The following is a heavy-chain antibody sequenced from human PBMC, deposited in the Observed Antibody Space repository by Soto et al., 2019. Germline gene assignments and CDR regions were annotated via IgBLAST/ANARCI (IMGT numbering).Heavy chain of an antibody. CDR1: GYTFSRYA. V-gene: IGHV1-3*01. CDR2: INAGYGNT. Sequence: QVHLVQSGAEVRKPGASVKVSCKASGYTFSRYAMHWVRQAPGQRLEWMGWINAGYGNTKSSQKFQDRVTISRDTSASTVSMELTSLRSEDTAVYYCAIDTGDGTFDFWGQGTLVTVSS. J-gene: IGHJ4*02. D-gene: IGHD7-27*01. CDR3: AIDTGDGTFDF.